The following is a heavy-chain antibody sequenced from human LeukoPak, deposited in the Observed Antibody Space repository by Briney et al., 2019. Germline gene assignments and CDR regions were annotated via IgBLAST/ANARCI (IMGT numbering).Heavy chain of an antibody. Sequence: SETLSLTCTVSGGSISSSSYYWGWIRQPPGKGLEWIGSIYYSGSTYYNPSLKSRVTISVDTSKNQFSLKLSSVTAADTAVYYCARAGYSSGWDTFDYWGQGTLVTVSS. V-gene: IGHV4-39*01. CDR1: GGSISSSSYY. CDR2: IYYSGST. CDR3: ARAGYSSGWDTFDY. J-gene: IGHJ4*02. D-gene: IGHD6-19*01.